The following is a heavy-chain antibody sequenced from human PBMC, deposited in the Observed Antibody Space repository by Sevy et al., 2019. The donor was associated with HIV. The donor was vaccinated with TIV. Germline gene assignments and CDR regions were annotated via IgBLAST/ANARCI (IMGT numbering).Heavy chain of an antibody. V-gene: IGHV3-7*01. Sequence: GGSLRLSCAASRFSLDSYWMSWVRQTPGKGLEWVANIKQDGSVTYYLDSVKGRFTISRDNARNLVYLQMNSLRVEDTALYYCVRAVAAHDSFWGQGTLVTVSS. CDR2: IKQDGSVT. J-gene: IGHJ4*02. D-gene: IGHD6-13*01. CDR1: RFSLDSYW. CDR3: VRAVAAHDSF.